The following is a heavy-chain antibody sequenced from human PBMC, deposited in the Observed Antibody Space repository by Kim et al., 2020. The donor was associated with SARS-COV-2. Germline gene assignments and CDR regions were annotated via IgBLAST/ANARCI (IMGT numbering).Heavy chain of an antibody. Sequence: GGSLRLSCAASGFTFSSYAMHWVRQAPGKGLEYVSAISSNGGSTYYANSVKGRFTISRDNSKNTLYLQMGSLRAEDMAVYYCACLLWSMDVWGQGTTVTVSS. CDR2: ISSNGGST. D-gene: IGHD3-10*01. CDR3: ACLLWSMDV. V-gene: IGHV3-64*01. J-gene: IGHJ6*02. CDR1: GFTFSSYA.